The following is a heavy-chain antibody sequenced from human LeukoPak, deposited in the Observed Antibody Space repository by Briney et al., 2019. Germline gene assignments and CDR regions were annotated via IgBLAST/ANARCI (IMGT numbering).Heavy chain of an antibody. CDR3: ASGVGPYFDY. CDR2: IIAYNVNT. D-gene: IGHD1-26*01. J-gene: IGHJ4*02. Sequence: GASVKASCKASGYTFTSYGISLGRPAPGQGAEWMGWIIAYNVNTNYAQKLQGRVTMTTDPSTSTAYMELRRLRSDDTAVYYCASGVGPYFDYWGQGTLVTVSS. CDR1: GYTFTSYG. V-gene: IGHV1-18*01.